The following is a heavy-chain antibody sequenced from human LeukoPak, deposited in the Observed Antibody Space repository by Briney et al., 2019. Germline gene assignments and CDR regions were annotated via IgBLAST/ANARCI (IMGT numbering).Heavy chain of an antibody. Sequence: PSETLSLTCAVYGGSFSGYYWSWIRQPPGKGLEWIGEIYHSGSTNYNPSLKSRVTISVDKSKNQFSLKLSSVTAADTAVYYCARDRYYDILTGIFDYWGQGTLVTVSS. CDR1: GGSFSGYY. J-gene: IGHJ4*02. CDR2: IYHSGST. D-gene: IGHD3-9*01. CDR3: ARDRYYDILTGIFDY. V-gene: IGHV4-34*01.